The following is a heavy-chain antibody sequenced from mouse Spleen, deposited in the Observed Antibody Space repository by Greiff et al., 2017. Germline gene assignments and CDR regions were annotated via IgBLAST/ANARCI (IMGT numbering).Heavy chain of an antibody. CDR3: ARSAGSYFDV. Sequence: VQGVESGPELVKPGASVKLSCKASGYTFTSYDINWVKQRPGQGLEWIGWIYPRDGSTKYNEKFKGKATLTVDTSSSTAYMELHSLTSEDSAVYFCARSAGSYFDVWGTGTTVTVSS. D-gene: IGHD1-2*01. J-gene: IGHJ1*03. CDR2: IYPRDGST. V-gene: IGHV1-85*01. CDR1: GYTFTSYD.